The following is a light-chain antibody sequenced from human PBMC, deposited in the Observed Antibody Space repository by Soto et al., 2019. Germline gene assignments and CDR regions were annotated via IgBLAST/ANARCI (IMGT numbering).Light chain of an antibody. V-gene: IGLV3-25*02. CDR2: KDS. J-gene: IGLJ2*01. CDR1: ALPNQY. Sequence: SYELTQPPSVSVTPGQTARITSSGDALPNQYAYWYQQKPGQAPVMVMYKDSERPSGIPERFSGSSSGTTVTLTISGVQAEDEADYYCQSEVSSGTYVVFGGGTKLTVL. CDR3: QSEVSSGTYVV.